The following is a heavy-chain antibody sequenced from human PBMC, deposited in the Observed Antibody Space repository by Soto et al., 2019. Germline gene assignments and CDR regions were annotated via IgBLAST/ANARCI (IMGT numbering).Heavy chain of an antibody. CDR1: GFMFNDYG. J-gene: IGHJ3*01. CDR2: ISYDGDNK. V-gene: IGHV3-30*18. CDR3: VKGDLDTAVVNSPDAFDF. D-gene: IGHD5-18*01. Sequence: GGSLRLSCEASGFMFNDYGMHWVRQAPGKGLDWVAVISYDGDNKYYAQSVKGRFTISRDNSKNTLLLHMDSLRREDTAVYHCVKGDLDTAVVNSPDAFDFWGQGTMVTV.